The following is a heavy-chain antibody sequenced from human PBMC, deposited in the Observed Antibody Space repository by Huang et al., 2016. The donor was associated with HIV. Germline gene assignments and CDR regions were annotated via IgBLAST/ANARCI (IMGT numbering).Heavy chain of an antibody. J-gene: IGHJ4*02. CDR2: INSDGSST. CDR1: GFSISSYW. D-gene: IGHD3-22*01. Sequence: EVQLVESGGGLVQPGGSLRLSCAAFGFSISSYWMHWVRQAPGKGRVGVSRINSDGSSTSYADSVKGRFTISRYNAKNTLYLQMNSLRAEDTAVYYCARDPRIQSWLNFFDYWGQGTLVSVSS. CDR3: ARDPRIQSWLNFFDY. V-gene: IGHV3-74*01.